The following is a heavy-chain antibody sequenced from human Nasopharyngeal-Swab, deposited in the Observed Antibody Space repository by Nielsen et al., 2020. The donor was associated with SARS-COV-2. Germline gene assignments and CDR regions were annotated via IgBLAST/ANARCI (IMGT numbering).Heavy chain of an antibody. Sequence: SETLSLTCAVYGGSFSGYYWSWIRQPPGKGLEWIGEINHSGSTNYNPSLKSRVTISVDTSKNQFSLKLSSVTAADTAVYYCARVDRPGITMVRGVIITPTSYYYYYMDVGGKGTTVTVSS. CDR1: GGSFSGYY. CDR3: ARVDRPGITMVRGVIITPTSYYYYYMDV. D-gene: IGHD3-10*01. V-gene: IGHV4-34*01. J-gene: IGHJ6*03. CDR2: INHSGST.